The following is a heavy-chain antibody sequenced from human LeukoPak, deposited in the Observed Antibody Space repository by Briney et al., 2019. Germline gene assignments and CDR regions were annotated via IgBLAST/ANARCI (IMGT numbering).Heavy chain of an antibody. CDR3: AAEGQWSLAHYFNS. CDR2: FDPEDAEV. D-gene: IGHD2-15*01. J-gene: IGHJ4*02. CDR1: GNTLTDLS. V-gene: IGHV1-24*01. Sequence: AASVKVSCKVSGNTLTDLSIHWVRQAPEKGLDWMGGFDPEDAEVIYAEKFQDRVTMTEDPSTDTAYLELSSLRSEDTAVYYCAAEGQWSLAHYFNSWGQGTLVTVSS.